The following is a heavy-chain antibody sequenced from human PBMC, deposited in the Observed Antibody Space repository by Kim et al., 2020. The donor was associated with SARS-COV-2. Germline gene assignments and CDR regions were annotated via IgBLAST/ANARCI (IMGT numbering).Heavy chain of an antibody. V-gene: IGHV4-39*01. Sequence: SETLSLTCTVSGGSISSSSYYWGWIRQPPGKGLEWIGSIYYSGSTYYNPSLKSRVTISVDTSKNQLSLKLSSVTAADTAVYYCASKYYNILTGYYDYWGRGTLVTVSS. D-gene: IGHD3-9*01. CDR3: ASKYYNILTGYYDY. CDR2: IYYSGST. J-gene: IGHJ4*01. CDR1: GGSISSSSYY.